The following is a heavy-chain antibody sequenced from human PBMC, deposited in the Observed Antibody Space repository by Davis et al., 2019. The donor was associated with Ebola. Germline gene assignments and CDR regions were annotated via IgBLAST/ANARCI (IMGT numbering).Heavy chain of an antibody. CDR1: GFTFRSFG. CDR2: ISGSGSTL. J-gene: IGHJ4*02. D-gene: IGHD4-17*01. V-gene: IGHV3-48*02. CDR3: ATDDYGNFDY. Sequence: ETLSLTCEGSGFTFRSFGMQWVRQAPGRGLEWVSYISGSGSTLYYADSVKGRFTISRDNAKNSLYLQINSLRDEDTAVYYCATDDYGNFDYWSQGTLVTVSS.